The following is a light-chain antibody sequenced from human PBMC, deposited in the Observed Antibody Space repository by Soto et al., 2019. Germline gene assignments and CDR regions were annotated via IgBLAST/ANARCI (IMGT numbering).Light chain of an antibody. V-gene: IGKV3-20*01. Sequence: IVLTQSPGTLSLSPGERATLSCRASQPISSNYLAWYQQKPGQAPRLLIYGSSTRATGIPDRFSGSGSGTDVTLTISRLEPEDFALYYCQQYGSSPWTFGQGTRVEI. CDR2: GSS. CDR1: QPISSNY. J-gene: IGKJ1*01. CDR3: QQYGSSPWT.